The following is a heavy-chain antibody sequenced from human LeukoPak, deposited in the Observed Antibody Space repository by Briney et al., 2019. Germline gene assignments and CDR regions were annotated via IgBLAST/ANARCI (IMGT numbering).Heavy chain of an antibody. CDR3: ASSEDYYYYGMDV. CDR1: GFTVSSNY. Sequence: PGGSLRLSCAASGFTVSSNYMSWVRQAPGKGLEWVSVIYSGGSTYYADSVKGRFTISRDNSKNTLYLQMNSLRAEDTAVYYCASSEDYYYYGMDVWGQGTTVTVSS. J-gene: IGHJ6*02. V-gene: IGHV3-66*01. D-gene: IGHD6-19*01. CDR2: IYSGGST.